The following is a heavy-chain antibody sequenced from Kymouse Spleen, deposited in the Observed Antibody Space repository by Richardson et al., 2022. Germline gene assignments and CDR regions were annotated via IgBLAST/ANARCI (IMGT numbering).Heavy chain of an antibody. CDR2: IWYDGSNK. J-gene: IGHJ5*02. V-gene: IGHV3-33*01. CDR1: GFTFSSYG. D-gene: IGHD5-12*01. CDR3: ARVATIEDWFDP. Sequence: QVQLVESGGGVVQPGRSLRLSCAASGFTFSSYGMHWVRQAPGKGLEWVAVIWYDGSNKYYADSVKGRFTISRDNSKNTLYLQMNSLRAEDTAVYYCARVATIEDWFDPWGQGTLVTVSS.